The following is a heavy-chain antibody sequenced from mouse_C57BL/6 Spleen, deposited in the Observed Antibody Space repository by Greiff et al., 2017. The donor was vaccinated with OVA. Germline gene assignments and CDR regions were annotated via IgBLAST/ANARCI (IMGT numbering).Heavy chain of an antibody. Sequence: VKLMESGAELVRPGASVKLSCKASGYTFTDYYINWVKQRPGQGLEWIARIYPGSGNTYYYEKFKGKATLTAEKSSSTAYMQLSSLTSEDSAVYFCASALYGNYPWFAYWGQGTLVTVSA. CDR3: ASALYGNYPWFAY. CDR1: GYTFTDYY. D-gene: IGHD2-1*01. V-gene: IGHV1-76*01. CDR2: IYPGSGNT. J-gene: IGHJ3*01.